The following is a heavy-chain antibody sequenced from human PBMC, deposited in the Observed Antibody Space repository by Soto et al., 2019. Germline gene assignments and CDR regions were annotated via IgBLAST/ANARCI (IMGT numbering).Heavy chain of an antibody. V-gene: IGHV4-4*07. CDR2: IHTSGST. CDR3: AGGAAADYFDY. CDR1: SDSISCYY. Sequence: PSETLSLTCTVSSDSISCYYWSWIRQPPGKGLEGMGRIHTSGSTLYNPSLKRRVTMSVGTSKIHFSLNLRSVTAADTAVYYCAGGAAADYFDYWGQGSLVTVSS. J-gene: IGHJ4*02. D-gene: IGHD6-13*01.